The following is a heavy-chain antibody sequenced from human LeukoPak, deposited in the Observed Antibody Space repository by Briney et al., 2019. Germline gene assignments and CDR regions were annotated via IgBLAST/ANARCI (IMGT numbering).Heavy chain of an antibody. CDR3: ARGPPNWGFDY. Sequence: ASVKVSCKASGYTFTSYAMHWVRQAPGQRLEWMGWMSPSSGHTGYAQKFQGRVTMSRSTSISTAYMELSSLRSEDTAVYYCARGPPNWGFDYWGQGTLVTVSS. CDR1: GYTFTSYA. CDR2: MSPSSGHT. V-gene: IGHV1-8*02. D-gene: IGHD7-27*01. J-gene: IGHJ4*02.